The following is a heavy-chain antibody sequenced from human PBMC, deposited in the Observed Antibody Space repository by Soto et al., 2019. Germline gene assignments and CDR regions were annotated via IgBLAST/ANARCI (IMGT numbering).Heavy chain of an antibody. J-gene: IGHJ4*02. CDR2: IFYSGST. Sequence: SQTLSLTCTVSGGSISSSTYYWGWIRQSPGKGLEWIGSIFYSGSTYFNPSFKSRVTISVDTSKNQFSLKLSSVTVADTAIYYCASLSYEQLWWGQGTLVTVSS. V-gene: IGHV4-39*01. CDR3: ASLSYEQLW. D-gene: IGHD1-1*01. CDR1: GGSISSSTYY.